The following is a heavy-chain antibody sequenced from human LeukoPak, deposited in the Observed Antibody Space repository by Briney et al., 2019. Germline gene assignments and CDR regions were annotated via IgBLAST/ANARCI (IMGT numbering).Heavy chain of an antibody. J-gene: IGHJ3*02. CDR1: GYSISSGYY. V-gene: IGHV4-38-2*01. D-gene: IGHD2-15*01. Sequence: SETLSLTCAVSGYSISSGYYWGWIRQPPGKGLEWIGSIYHSGSTYYNPSLKSRVTISADTSKNQFSLKLSSVTAADTAVYHCARGGVVRAPGDAFDIWGQGTTVTVFS. CDR3: ARGGVVRAPGDAFDI. CDR2: IYHSGST.